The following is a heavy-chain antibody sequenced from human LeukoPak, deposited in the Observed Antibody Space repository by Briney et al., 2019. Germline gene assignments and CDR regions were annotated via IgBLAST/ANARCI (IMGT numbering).Heavy chain of an antibody. CDR2: INPSGGST. D-gene: IGHD3-22*01. J-gene: IGHJ4*02. CDR3: ARGLRTPTYYYDSSGYYLLRY. V-gene: IGHV1-46*01. Sequence: EASVKVSCKASGYTFTGYYMHWVRQAPGQGLEWMGIINPSGGSTSYAQKFQGRVTMTRDTSTSTVYMELSSLRSEDTAVYYCARGLRTPTYYYDSSGYYLLRYWGQGTLVTVSS. CDR1: GYTFTGYY.